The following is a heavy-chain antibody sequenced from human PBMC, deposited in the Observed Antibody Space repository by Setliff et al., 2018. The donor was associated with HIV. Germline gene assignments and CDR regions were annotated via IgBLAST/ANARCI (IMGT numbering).Heavy chain of an antibody. V-gene: IGHV1-69*10. Sequence: SVKVSCKASGGTFTNSAIGWVRQAPGQGLEWMGAIVPILGIANSAQKFQGRVTITTDESTNTAYMELSSLRPEDTAVYYCVRLTADRTNYYYYMDVWGKGTTVTVSS. D-gene: IGHD2-8*01. CDR3: VRLTADRTNYYYYMDV. CDR2: IVPILGIA. J-gene: IGHJ6*03. CDR1: GGTFTNSA.